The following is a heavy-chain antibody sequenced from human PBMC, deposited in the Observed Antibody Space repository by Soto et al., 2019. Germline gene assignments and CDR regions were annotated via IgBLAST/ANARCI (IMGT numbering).Heavy chain of an antibody. J-gene: IGHJ4*02. V-gene: IGHV4-34*01. CDR3: ARLRSYEKGTY. CDR1: GGSFSGYY. CDR2: INHSGST. D-gene: IGHD4-17*01. Sequence: QVQLQQWGAGLLKPSETLSLTCTVYGGSFSGYYWSWIRQPPGKGLEWIGEINHSGSTNYNSSLKSRVTISIDASKNRLSLTLSSVTAADTAVYYCARLRSYEKGTYWGQGTLVTVSS.